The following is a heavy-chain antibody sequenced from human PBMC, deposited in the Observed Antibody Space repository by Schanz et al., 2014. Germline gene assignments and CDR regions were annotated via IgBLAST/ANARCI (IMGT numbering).Heavy chain of an antibody. J-gene: IGHJ3*02. CDR1: GFTFSSYA. CDR2: ISGSGGST. V-gene: IGHV3-23*01. Sequence: VHLLESGGGLVQPGGSLRLSCAASGFTFSSYAMSWVRQAPGKGLEWVSAISGSGGSTYYADSVTGRFTISRDNAKNTLYLQMNTLRAEDTAVYYCARKMKLGVYGGKGHDSLDIWGQGTMVTVSS. CDR3: ARKMKLGVYGGKGHDSLDI. D-gene: IGHD4-17*01.